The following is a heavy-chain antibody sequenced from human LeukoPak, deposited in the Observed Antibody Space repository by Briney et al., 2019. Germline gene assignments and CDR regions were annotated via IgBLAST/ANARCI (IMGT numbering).Heavy chain of an antibody. V-gene: IGHV3-53*01. J-gene: IGHJ4*02. CDR2: IYTGGST. CDR3: ARELKGRSFDY. Sequence: PGGSLRLSCAASGFTVGSNYMSWVRQAPGKGLEWVSVIYTGGSTYYADSVKGRFTISRDNSKNTLYLQMNSLRVEDTAVYYCARELKGRSFDYWGQGTLVTVSS. D-gene: IGHD1-26*01. CDR1: GFTVGSNY.